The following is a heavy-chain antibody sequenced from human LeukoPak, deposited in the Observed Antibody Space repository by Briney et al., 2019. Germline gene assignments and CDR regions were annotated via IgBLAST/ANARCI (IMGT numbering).Heavy chain of an antibody. V-gene: IGHV3-9*01. D-gene: IGHD3-10*01. CDR1: GITFYDYA. CDR2: ITWNSGTI. J-gene: IGHJ4*02. CDR3: ARGYYAASVRFDY. Sequence: GGSLRLSCAASGITFYDYAMHWVRQAPGKGLEWVSGITWNSGTIGYADSVKGRFTISRDNAKNSLYLQMNSLRAEDTALYYCARGYYAASVRFDYWGRGTLVTVSS.